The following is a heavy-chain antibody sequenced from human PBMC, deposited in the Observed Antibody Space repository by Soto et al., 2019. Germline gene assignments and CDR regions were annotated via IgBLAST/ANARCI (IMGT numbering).Heavy chain of an antibody. V-gene: IGHV3-48*03. CDR2: ISGSNNNI. J-gene: IGHJ4*02. Sequence: GGSLRLSCAASGFSLRNYEMNWVRKAPGKGLEWISKISGSNNNIYYADSVRGRFTISRDNAKNSLYLQMNSLRAEDTAIYYCASERLCGADCYFFDNWGQGTQVTVSS. CDR3: ASERLCGADCYFFDN. D-gene: IGHD2-21*02. CDR1: GFSLRNYE.